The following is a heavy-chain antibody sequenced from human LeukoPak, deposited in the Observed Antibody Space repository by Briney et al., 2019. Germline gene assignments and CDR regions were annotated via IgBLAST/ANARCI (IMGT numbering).Heavy chain of an antibody. D-gene: IGHD6-19*01. V-gene: IGHV3-21*01. Sequence: GGSLRLSCAASGFTFSSYSMNWVRQAPGKGLEWVSSISSSSSYIYYADSVKGRFTISRDNAKNSLYQQMNSPRAEDTAVYYCARDRAVALRGAFDIWGQGTMVTVSS. J-gene: IGHJ3*02. CDR2: ISSSSSYI. CDR1: GFTFSSYS. CDR3: ARDRAVALRGAFDI.